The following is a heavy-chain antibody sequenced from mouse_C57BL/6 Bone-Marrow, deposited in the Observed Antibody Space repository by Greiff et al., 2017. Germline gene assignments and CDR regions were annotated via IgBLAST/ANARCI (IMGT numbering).Heavy chain of an antibody. Sequence: EVQRVESGEGLVKPGGSLKLSCAASGFTFSSYAMSWVRQTPEKRLEWVAYISSGGDYISYADTVKGRCTISRDNARNTLYLQMSSLKSEDTAMYYCTRETTVVAPYAMDYWGQGTSVTVSS. J-gene: IGHJ4*01. CDR2: ISSGGDYI. V-gene: IGHV5-9-1*02. CDR3: TRETTVVAPYAMDY. CDR1: GFTFSSYA. D-gene: IGHD1-1*01.